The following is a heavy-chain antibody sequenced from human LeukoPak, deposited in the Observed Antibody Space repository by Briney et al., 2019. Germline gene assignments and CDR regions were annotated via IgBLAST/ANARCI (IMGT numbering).Heavy chain of an antibody. D-gene: IGHD6-13*01. Sequence: GGSLRLSCAASGFNVINTYMGWVRQAPGKRLEWVSVIYSGGSLSYADSVKGRFTISRDYSKNTLYLEMNSLRAEDTAMYYCARLGAAWAFDIWGQGTMVTVSS. CDR3: ARLGAAWAFDI. V-gene: IGHV3-53*01. J-gene: IGHJ3*02. CDR1: GFNVINTY. CDR2: IYSGGSL.